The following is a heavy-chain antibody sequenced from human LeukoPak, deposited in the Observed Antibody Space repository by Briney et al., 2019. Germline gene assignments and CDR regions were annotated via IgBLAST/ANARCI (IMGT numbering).Heavy chain of an antibody. CDR3: ARDGLWIQNAFDI. CDR2: ISYSGST. D-gene: IGHD5-18*01. CDR1: GGSISSSSYY. V-gene: IGHV4-39*07. Sequence: SETLSLTCTVSGGSISSSSYYWGWIRQPPGKGLEWIGSISYSGSTYYNASLKSRVTISVDTSKNQFSLKLNSVTAADTAVYYCARDGLWIQNAFDIWGQGTMVTVSS. J-gene: IGHJ3*02.